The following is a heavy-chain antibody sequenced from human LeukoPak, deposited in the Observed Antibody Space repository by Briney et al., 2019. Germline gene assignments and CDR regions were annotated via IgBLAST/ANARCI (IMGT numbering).Heavy chain of an antibody. CDR1: GLNVTYNY. J-gene: IGHJ6*03. V-gene: IGHV3-53*01. Sequence: PGGSLRLSCAASGLNVTYNYMSWVRQAPGKGLEWLSVIYSGGMTYYAESVKGRFIISRDNSKNTLYLQMNRLRAEDTAVYYARPVLPAAFLPSGNYMDVWGKGTTVTVSS. D-gene: IGHD2-2*01. CDR2: IYSGGMT. CDR3: RPVLPAAFLPSGNYMDV.